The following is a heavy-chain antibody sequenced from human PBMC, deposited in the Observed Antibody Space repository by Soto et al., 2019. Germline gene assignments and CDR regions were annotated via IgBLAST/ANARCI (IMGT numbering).Heavy chain of an antibody. Sequence: SETLSLTCTVSGGSISSYYWSWIRQPPGKGLEWIGYIYYSGSTNYNPSLKSRVTISVDTSKNQFSLKLSSVTAADTAVYYCARSLGTITGGLLGYWGQGTLVTVS. V-gene: IGHV4-59*08. CDR1: GGSISSYY. D-gene: IGHD2-8*02. CDR2: IYYSGST. CDR3: ARSLGTITGGLLGY. J-gene: IGHJ4*02.